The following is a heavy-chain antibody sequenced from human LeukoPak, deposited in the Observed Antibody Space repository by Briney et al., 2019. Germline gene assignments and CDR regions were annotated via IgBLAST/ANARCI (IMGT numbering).Heavy chain of an antibody. CDR2: IYTKTGNP. D-gene: IGHD3-22*01. Sequence: ASVKVSCKASVYTFISYAMNWVRQAPGQGREWMGWIYTKTGNPPYAQGFPGRIVFSLDTSVSTAYLQTSSLKAEDTAVYCCARDLSSSGYYDAFDIWGQGTMVTVSS. V-gene: IGHV7-4-1*02. CDR1: VYTFISYA. J-gene: IGHJ3*02. CDR3: ARDLSSSGYYDAFDI.